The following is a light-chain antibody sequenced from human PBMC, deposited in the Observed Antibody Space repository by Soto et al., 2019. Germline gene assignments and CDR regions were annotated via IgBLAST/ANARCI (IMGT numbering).Light chain of an antibody. Sequence: DIQMTQSPSTLSASVGDRVTITCRASQSISGWLAWYQQKPGKAPNLLIYDASSLESGVPSRFSGSGSGTEFTLTISSLQPADFATYCCQHYDSYPITFGQGTRLEIK. J-gene: IGKJ5*01. CDR3: QHYDSYPIT. V-gene: IGKV1-5*01. CDR1: QSISGW. CDR2: DAS.